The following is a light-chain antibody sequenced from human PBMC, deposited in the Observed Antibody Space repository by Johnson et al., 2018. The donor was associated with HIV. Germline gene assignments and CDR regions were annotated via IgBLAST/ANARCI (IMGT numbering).Light chain of an antibody. CDR3: GTWDSSLSAYV. Sequence: QSVLTQPPSVSAAPGQKVTISCSGSSSNIGNNYVSWYQQLPGTAPKLLIYENNKRPSGIPDRFSGSKSGTSATLVITGLQTGDEADYYCGTWDSSLSAYVFGTGTQVTV. CDR2: ENN. CDR1: SSNIGNNY. J-gene: IGLJ1*01. V-gene: IGLV1-51*01.